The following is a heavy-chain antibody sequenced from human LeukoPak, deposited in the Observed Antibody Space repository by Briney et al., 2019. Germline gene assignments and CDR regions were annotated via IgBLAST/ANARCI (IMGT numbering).Heavy chain of an antibody. J-gene: IGHJ5*02. CDR3: ARLNPGYVTAPRAS. Sequence: SETLSLTCTVSGGSITAGNHHWGWIRQPPWKGLEWIGSVYYSGSIFSDTSHKSRVTVSGDTSKNQFSLSLSSVTAADTAVYYCARLNPGYVTAPRASWGQGMLVTVSS. CDR2: VYYSGSI. D-gene: IGHD3-16*01. V-gene: IGHV4-39*01. CDR1: GGSITAGNHH.